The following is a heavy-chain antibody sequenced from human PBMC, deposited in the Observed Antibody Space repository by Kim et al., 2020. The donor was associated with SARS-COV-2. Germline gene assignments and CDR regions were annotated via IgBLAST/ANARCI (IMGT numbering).Heavy chain of an antibody. Sequence: NTGYAQKFHGRVTMTRNTSISTAYMELSSLRSEDTAVYYCARGLSDAFDIWGQGTMVTVSS. V-gene: IGHV1-8*01. J-gene: IGHJ3*02. CDR2: NT. CDR3: ARGLSDAFDI.